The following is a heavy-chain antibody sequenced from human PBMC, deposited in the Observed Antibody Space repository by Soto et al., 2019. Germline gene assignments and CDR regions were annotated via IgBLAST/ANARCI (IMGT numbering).Heavy chain of an antibody. CDR3: ARDGDGYNRDDDFDI. CDR2: IYYSGST. Sequence: SETLSLTCTVSGGSISSYYWSCIRQPPGKGLEWIGYIYYSGSTNYNPSLKSRVTISVDTSKNQFSLKLSSVTAADTAVYYCARDGDGYNRDDDFDIWGQGTMVTVSS. D-gene: IGHD5-12*01. V-gene: IGHV4-59*01. J-gene: IGHJ3*02. CDR1: GGSISSYY.